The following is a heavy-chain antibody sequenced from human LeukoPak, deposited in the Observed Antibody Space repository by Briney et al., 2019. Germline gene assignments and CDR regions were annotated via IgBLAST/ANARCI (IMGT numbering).Heavy chain of an antibody. D-gene: IGHD1-26*01. CDR2: IYHSGST. CDR1: GYSISSGYY. J-gene: IGHJ4*02. V-gene: IGHV4-38-2*02. Sequence: SETLSLTCTVSGYSISSGYYWGWIRQPPGKGLEWIGSIYHSGSTYYNPSLKSRVTISVDTSKNQFSLKLSSVTAADTAVYYCTRGGELMNFWGQGTLVTVSS. CDR3: TRGGELMNF.